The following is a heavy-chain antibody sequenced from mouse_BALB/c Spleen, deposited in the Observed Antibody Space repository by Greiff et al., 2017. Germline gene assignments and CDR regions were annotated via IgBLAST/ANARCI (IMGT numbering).Heavy chain of an antibody. V-gene: IGHV1S126*01. D-gene: IGHD1-1*01. CDR3: ASHYYGSSWYFDV. CDR1: GYSFTSYW. Sequence: QVQLQQSGPQLVRPGASVKISCKASGYSFTSYWMHWVKQRPGQGLEWIGMIDPSDSETRLNQKFKDKATLTVDKSSSTAYMQLSSPTSEDSAVYYCASHYYGSSWYFDVWGAGTTVTVSS. CDR2: IDPSDSET. J-gene: IGHJ1*01.